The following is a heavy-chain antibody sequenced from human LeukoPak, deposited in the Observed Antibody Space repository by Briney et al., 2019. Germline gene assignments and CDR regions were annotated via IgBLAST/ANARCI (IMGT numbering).Heavy chain of an antibody. V-gene: IGHV4-34*01. Sequence: SETLSLTCTVSGGSISSYYWSWIRQPPGKGLEWIGEINHSGSTNYNPSLKSRVTISVDTSKNQFSLKLSSVTAADTAVYYCARGDIVVVPAALDYWGQGTLVTVSS. CDR1: GGSISSYY. D-gene: IGHD2-2*01. J-gene: IGHJ4*02. CDR2: INHSGST. CDR3: ARGDIVVVPAALDY.